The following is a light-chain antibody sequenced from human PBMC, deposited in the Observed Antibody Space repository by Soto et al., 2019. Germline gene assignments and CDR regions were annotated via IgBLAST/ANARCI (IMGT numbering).Light chain of an antibody. CDR3: SSYAGXNXLV. CDR1: SSDVGGYNY. J-gene: IGLJ2*01. V-gene: IGLV2-8*01. CDR2: EVS. Sequence: QSALTQPPSASGSPGQSVTISCTGTSSDVGGYNYVSWYQQHPGKAPKLMIYEVSKRPSGVPDRFSGSKSGNTASLTVSGXQAEDEADYXCSSYAGXNXLVFGGGT.